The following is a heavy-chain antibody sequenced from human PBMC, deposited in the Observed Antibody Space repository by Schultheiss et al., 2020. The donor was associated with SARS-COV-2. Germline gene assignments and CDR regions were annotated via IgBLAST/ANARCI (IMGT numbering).Heavy chain of an antibody. V-gene: IGHV1-69*13. CDR2: IIPIFGTA. D-gene: IGHD3-22*01. Sequence: SVKVSCKASGGTFSSYAISWVRQAPGQGLEWMGGIIPIFGTANYAQKFQGRVTITADESTSTAYMELRSLRSDDTAVYYCARDRRYYYPYYYYGMDVWGQGTTVTVSS. J-gene: IGHJ6*02. CDR3: ARDRRYYYPYYYYGMDV. CDR1: GGTFSSYA.